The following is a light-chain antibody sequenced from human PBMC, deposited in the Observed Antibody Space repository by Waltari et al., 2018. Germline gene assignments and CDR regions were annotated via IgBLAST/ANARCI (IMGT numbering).Light chain of an antibody. CDR1: TWDVGSYNR. CDR2: EVR. V-gene: IGLV2-18*02. J-gene: IGLJ2*01. CDR3: SSYTSSSTFVV. Sequence: QSALTQPPSVSGSPGQSVTIPCTGTTWDVGSYNRVSWYQQSPDTAPKLMIHEVRNRPSGVPNRFSGSRSGNMASLTISGLQADDEADYYCSSYTSSSTFVVFGGGTKLTVL.